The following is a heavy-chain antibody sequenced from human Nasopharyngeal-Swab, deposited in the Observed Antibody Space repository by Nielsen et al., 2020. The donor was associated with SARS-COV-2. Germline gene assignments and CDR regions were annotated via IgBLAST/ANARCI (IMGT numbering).Heavy chain of an antibody. V-gene: IGHV3-21*01. J-gene: IGHJ1*01. Sequence: GGSLRPSCAASGFTFSSYSMNWVRQAPGKGLEWVSSISSSSSYIYYADSVKGRFTISRDNAKNSLYLQMNSLRAEDTAVYYCARDSSGYYGYFQHWGQGTLVTVSS. CDR2: ISSSSSYI. CDR1: GFTFSSYS. CDR3: ARDSSGYYGYFQH. D-gene: IGHD3-22*01.